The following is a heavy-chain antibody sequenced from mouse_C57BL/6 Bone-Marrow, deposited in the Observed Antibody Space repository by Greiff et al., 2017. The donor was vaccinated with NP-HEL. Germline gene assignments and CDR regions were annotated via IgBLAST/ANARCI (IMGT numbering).Heavy chain of an antibody. J-gene: IGHJ2*01. D-gene: IGHD1-1*01. CDR1: GYTFTDYN. Sequence: EVKLVESGPELVKPGASVKIPCKASGYTFTDYNMDWVKQSHGKSLEWIGDINPNNGGTIYNQKFKGKATLTVDKSSSTAYMELRSLTSEDTAVYYCARRYYGSSYFDYWGQGTTLTVSS. CDR2: INPNNGGT. V-gene: IGHV1-18*01. CDR3: ARRYYGSSYFDY.